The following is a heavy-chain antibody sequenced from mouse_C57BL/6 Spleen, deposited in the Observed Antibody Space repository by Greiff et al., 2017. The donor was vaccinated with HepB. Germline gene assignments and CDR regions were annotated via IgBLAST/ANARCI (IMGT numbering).Heavy chain of an antibody. D-gene: IGHD2-5*01. CDR2: INYDGSST. CDR1: GFTFSDYY. V-gene: IGHV5-16*01. CDR3: ARGGIYSNYVGDY. J-gene: IGHJ4*01. Sequence: EVNVVESEGGLVQPGSSMKLSCTASGFTFSDYYMAWVRQVPEKGLEWVANINYDGSSTYYLDSLKSRFIISRDNAKNILYLQMSSLKSEDTATYYCARGGIYSNYVGDYWGQGTSVTVSS.